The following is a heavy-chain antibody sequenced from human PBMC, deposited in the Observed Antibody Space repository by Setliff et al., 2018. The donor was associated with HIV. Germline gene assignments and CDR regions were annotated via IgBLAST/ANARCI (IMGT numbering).Heavy chain of an antibody. J-gene: IGHJ4*02. CDR3: ARPHYYDSNGYYQAFDN. CDR1: GFTFSDYS. CDR2: ISSISTTT. V-gene: IGHV3-48*01. Sequence: GESLKISCEASGFTFSDYSMNWVRQAPGKGLEWISYISSISTTTHYADSVKGRFTITRDNAKDSLYLQMNSLRAEDTAVYFCARPHYYDSNGYYQAFDNWGQGTPVTGLL. D-gene: IGHD3-22*01.